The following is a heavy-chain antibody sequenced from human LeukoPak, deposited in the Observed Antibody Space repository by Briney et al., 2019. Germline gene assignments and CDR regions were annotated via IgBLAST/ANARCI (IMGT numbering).Heavy chain of an antibody. CDR2: IYYSGST. Sequence: SGTLSLTCTVSGGSISSSSYYWGWIRQPPGKGLEWIGSIYYSGSTYYNPSLKSRVTISVDTSKNQFSLKLSSVTAADTAVYYCARHDGARGYSYAHWGQGTLVTVSS. CDR1: GGSISSSSYY. D-gene: IGHD5-18*01. V-gene: IGHV4-39*01. J-gene: IGHJ4*02. CDR3: ARHDGARGYSYAH.